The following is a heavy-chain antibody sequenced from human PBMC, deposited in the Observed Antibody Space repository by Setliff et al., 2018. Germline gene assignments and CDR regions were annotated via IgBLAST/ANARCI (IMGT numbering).Heavy chain of an antibody. Sequence: NPSETLSLTCTVSGGSISSSSYYWGWIRQPPGKGLEWIGIIYYSGSTYYNPSPKSRVTLSVDTSKNQFSLKLSSVTAADTAVYYCARQQQLVIGSTAYYYYGMDVWGQGTTVTAP. CDR3: ARQQQLVIGSTAYYYYGMDV. J-gene: IGHJ6*02. CDR2: IYYSGST. V-gene: IGHV4-39*07. CDR1: GGSISSSSYY. D-gene: IGHD6-13*01.